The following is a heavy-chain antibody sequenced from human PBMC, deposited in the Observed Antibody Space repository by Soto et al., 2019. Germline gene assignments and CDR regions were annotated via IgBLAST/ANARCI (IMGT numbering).Heavy chain of an antibody. D-gene: IGHD6-6*01. CDR2: ISFDGINK. CDR3: AEEVIASRSPPNS. Sequence: VGSLRLSCEASGFTFSSYGMHWVRQAPGKGLEWVAVISFDGINKYYADSLKGRFTISRDNSKNTLYLQMNSLRAEDTAVYYCAEEVIASRSPPNSWGQGTLVTVSS. J-gene: IGHJ4*02. V-gene: IGHV3-30*18. CDR1: GFTFSSYG.